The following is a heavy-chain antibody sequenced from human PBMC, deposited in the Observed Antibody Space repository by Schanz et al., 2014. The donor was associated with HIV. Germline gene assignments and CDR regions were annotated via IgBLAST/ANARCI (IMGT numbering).Heavy chain of an antibody. CDR3: AKDWARTAGYCFHY. CDR1: GFIFNDFA. D-gene: IGHD3-9*01. J-gene: IGHJ4*02. Sequence: VQLVESGGGVVQPGRSLRLSCVASGFIFNDFAMHWVRQAPGKGLEWVSTISWNSGSIAYADLVKGRFTISRDNAKNSLYLQMNSLRAEDTAFYYCAKDWARTAGYCFHYWGQGTLVTVSS. V-gene: IGHV3-9*01. CDR2: ISWNSGSI.